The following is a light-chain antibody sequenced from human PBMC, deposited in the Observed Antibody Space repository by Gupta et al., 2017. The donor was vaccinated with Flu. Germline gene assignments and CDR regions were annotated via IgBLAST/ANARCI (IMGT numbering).Light chain of an antibody. V-gene: IGLV3-21*02. CDR2: VNR. Sequence: YVLTQPPSVSVAPGQTATITCGGDNIGSKSAHWYQQKPGPAPVRGVVVNRDRPSRITERVACSNSGTNDTPTLTMVEAGDEADDDCHVWDSPSDDWVFGGGTTLTGL. J-gene: IGLJ3*02. CDR1: NIGSKS. CDR3: HVWDSPSDDWV.